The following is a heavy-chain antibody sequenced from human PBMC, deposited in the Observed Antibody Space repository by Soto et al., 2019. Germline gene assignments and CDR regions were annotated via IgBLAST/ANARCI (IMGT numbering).Heavy chain of an antibody. J-gene: IGHJ4*02. V-gene: IGHV4-39*01. CDR1: GGSISSSSYY. D-gene: IGHD3-10*01. CDR3: ARGWVAVRGRSPGYYFDY. CDR2: IYYSGST. Sequence: SETLSLTCAVSGGSISSSSYYWGWIRQPPGKGLEWIGSIYYSGSTYYNPSLKSRVTISVDTSKNQFSLKLSSVTAADTAVYYCARGWVAVRGRSPGYYFDYWGQGTLVTVSS.